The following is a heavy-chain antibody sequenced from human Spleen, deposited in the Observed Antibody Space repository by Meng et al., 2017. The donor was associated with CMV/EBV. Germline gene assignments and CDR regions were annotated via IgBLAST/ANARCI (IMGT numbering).Heavy chain of an antibody. CDR2: VSWNGSRT. Sequence: GESLKISCAASGFTFSNSDMNWVRQAPGKGLEWVSGVSWNGSRTHYADSVKGRFIISRDNSKNTLYLQMNSLRTEDTAVYYCASHDFWSGNRDYWGQGALVTVSS. J-gene: IGHJ4*02. V-gene: IGHV3-19*01. D-gene: IGHD3-3*01. CDR1: GFTFSNSD. CDR3: ASHDFWSGNRDY.